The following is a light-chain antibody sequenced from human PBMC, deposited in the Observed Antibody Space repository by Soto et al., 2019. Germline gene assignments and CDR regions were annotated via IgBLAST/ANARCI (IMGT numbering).Light chain of an antibody. V-gene: IGKV2-28*01. CDR3: MQALQPPGT. CDR1: QSLLHNNGYNY. CDR2: LGS. J-gene: IGKJ1*01. Sequence: DIVMTQSPLSLPVTPGEPASISCRSSQSLLHNNGYNYLDWYLQKPGQSPQLLIYLGSNRASGVPEGFGGGVSGTDFTLKISRVGAEDVGVYYCMQALQPPGTFGQGTKVKIK.